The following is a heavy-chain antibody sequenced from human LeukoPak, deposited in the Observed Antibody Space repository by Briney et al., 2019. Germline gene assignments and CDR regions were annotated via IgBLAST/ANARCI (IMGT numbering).Heavy chain of an antibody. CDR1: GFTLNNAW. CDR3: TTARYYDNSELQFQH. J-gene: IGHJ1*01. D-gene: IGHD3-22*01. V-gene: IGHV3-15*01. Sequence: PGGSLRLSCAASGFTLNNAWMSWVRQAPGKGLEWLGRIKRETDGGTIDYAAPVKGRFTISRDDSRNTLYLQMDSLKIEDTAVYYCTTARYYDNSELQFQHWGQGTLVTVSS. CDR2: IKRETDGGTI.